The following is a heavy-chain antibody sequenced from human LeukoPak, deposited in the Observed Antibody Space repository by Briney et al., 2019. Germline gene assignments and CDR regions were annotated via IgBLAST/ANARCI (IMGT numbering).Heavy chain of an antibody. CDR1: GFTFSSYA. V-gene: IGHV3-64*01. CDR2: ISSNGGST. J-gene: IGHJ4*02. D-gene: IGHD3-22*01. Sequence: PGGSLRLSCAASGFTFSSYAMHWVRQAPGKGLEYVSAISSNGGSTYYANSVKGRFTISRDNSKNTLYLQMGSLRAEDMAVYYCARAHTYYDSSGYYPYWGQGTLVTVSS. CDR3: ARAHTYYDSSGYYPY.